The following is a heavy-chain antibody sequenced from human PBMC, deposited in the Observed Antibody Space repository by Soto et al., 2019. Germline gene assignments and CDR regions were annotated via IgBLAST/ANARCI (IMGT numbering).Heavy chain of an antibody. CDR3: ARHRGFGSRSYIDH. V-gene: IGHV5-10-1*01. D-gene: IGHD3-10*01. CDR1: GYTFTNNW. J-gene: IGHJ5*02. CDR2: IDPSDSYL. Sequence: PGESLKISCKVSGYTFTNNWISWARQMPGKGLEWMGRIDPSDSYLNYGPSFQGHVTISAGKSTNTAYLHFSSLKASDTAVYYCARHRGFGSRSYIDHWGQGTLVTVSS.